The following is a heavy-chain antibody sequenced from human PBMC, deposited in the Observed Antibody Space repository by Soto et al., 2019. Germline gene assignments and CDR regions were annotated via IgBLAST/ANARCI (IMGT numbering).Heavy chain of an antibody. J-gene: IGHJ4*02. CDR3: ATAEVDY. Sequence: EVQLVESGGGLVQPGGSLRLSCAASGFTFGNYWIHWVRQAPGKGLEWVSRMNSEGSSTNYADSVKGRFTVSRDNAQNTRYLHMNSLRAEDTAVYYCATAEVDYWGPGTLVTVSS. CDR2: MNSEGSST. CDR1: GFTFGNYW. V-gene: IGHV3-74*01.